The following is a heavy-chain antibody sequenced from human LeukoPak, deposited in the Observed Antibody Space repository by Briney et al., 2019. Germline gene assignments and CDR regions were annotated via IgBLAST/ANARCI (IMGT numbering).Heavy chain of an antibody. CDR1: GGSISSYY. Sequence: PSGTLSLTCTVSGGSISSYYWSWIRQPPGKGLEWIGYIYYSGSTNYNPSLKSRVTISVDTSKNQFSLKLSSATAADTAVYYCARLLWYDSSGYYYFDYWGQGTLVTVSS. CDR3: ARLLWYDSSGYYYFDY. D-gene: IGHD3-22*01. V-gene: IGHV4-59*08. CDR2: IYYSGST. J-gene: IGHJ4*02.